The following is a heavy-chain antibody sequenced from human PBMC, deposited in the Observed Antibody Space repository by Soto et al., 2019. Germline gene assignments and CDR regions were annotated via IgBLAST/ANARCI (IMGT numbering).Heavy chain of an antibody. CDR2: IYYIGST. D-gene: IGHD3-10*01. J-gene: IGHJ5*01. CDR1: GGSVSSSIYY. CDR3: AAGDYSGSGPYYNGWFDS. V-gene: IGHV4-39*01. Sequence: SETLSLTCTVSGGSVSSSIYYWGWIRQPPRNGLEWIGSIYYIGSTYYNPSLKSRVTISLDTSKNQFSLRLNSVTAADAALYYCAAGDYSGSGPYYNGWFDSWGQGSQVTVSS.